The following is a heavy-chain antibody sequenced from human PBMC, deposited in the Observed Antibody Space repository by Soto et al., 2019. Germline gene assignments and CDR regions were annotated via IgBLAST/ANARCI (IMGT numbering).Heavy chain of an antibody. CDR3: ARGYGRNFDY. J-gene: IGHJ4*02. Sequence: QVQLQQWGAGLLKPSETLSLTCAVYGGSFSGYYWSWIRQPPGKGLEWIGELNHSGSTNYNPSLKSRVTISVATSKNQFSLKLSSVTAADTAIYDCARGYGRNFDYWGQGTLVTVSS. V-gene: IGHV4-34*01. CDR2: LNHSGST. CDR1: GGSFSGYY. D-gene: IGHD3-10*01.